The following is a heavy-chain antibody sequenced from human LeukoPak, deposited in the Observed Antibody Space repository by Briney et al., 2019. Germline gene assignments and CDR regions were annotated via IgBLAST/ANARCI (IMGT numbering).Heavy chain of an antibody. J-gene: IGHJ4*02. CDR3: VSFYETH. CDR2: INRDGSWT. D-gene: IGHD2-2*01. V-gene: IGHV3-74*01. CDR1: GNYW. Sequence: GGSLRLSCAASGNYWMHWVRQAPGKGLVWVSQINRDGSWTGYADSVKGRFTISEDNAKNTVYLQMNNLRAEDTAVYYCVSFYETHWGRGTLVTVSS.